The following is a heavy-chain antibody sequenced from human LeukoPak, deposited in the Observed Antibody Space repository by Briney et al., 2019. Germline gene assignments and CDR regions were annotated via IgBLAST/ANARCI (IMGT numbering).Heavy chain of an antibody. CDR3: ARGGGLDV. CDR1: GFISSDHY. V-gene: IGHV3-7*03. J-gene: IGHJ6*02. Sequence: AGGSLRLSCAASGFISSDHYMNWARQAPGKGLEWVASINHNGNVNYYVDSVKGRFTISRDNAKNSLYLQMSNLRAEDTAVYFCARGGGLDVWGQGATVTVSS. CDR2: INHNGNVN. D-gene: IGHD3-16*01.